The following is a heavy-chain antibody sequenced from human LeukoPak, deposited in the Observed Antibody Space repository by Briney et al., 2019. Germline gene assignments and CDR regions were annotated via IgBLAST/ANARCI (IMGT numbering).Heavy chain of an antibody. V-gene: IGHV3-48*01. CDR1: GFTFSSHS. D-gene: IGHD3-22*01. CDR2: ISSSSSTI. J-gene: IGHJ4*02. CDR3: ARGAYYYED. Sequence: GGSLRLSCAASGFTFSSHSMNWVRQAPGKGVEWVSYISSSSSTIYYADSVKGRFTISRDNAKNSLYLQMNSLRAEDTAVYYCARGAYYYEDWGQGTLVTVSS.